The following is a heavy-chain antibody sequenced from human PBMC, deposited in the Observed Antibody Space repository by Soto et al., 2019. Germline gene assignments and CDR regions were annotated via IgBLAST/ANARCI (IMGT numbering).Heavy chain of an antibody. CDR1: GFTFSSYW. CDR2: IKQDGSEK. D-gene: IGHD6-13*01. CDR3: ARRQLDRGYYYYYYMDV. Sequence: GGSLRLSCAASGFTFSSYWMSWVRQAPGKGLEWVANIKQDGSEKYYVDSVKGRFTISRDNAKNSLYLQMNSLRAEDTAVYYCARRQLDRGYYYYYYMDVWGKGTTVTVSS. J-gene: IGHJ6*03. V-gene: IGHV3-7*01.